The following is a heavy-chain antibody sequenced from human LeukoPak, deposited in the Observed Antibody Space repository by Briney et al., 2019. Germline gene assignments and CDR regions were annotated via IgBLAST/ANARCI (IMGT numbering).Heavy chain of an antibody. V-gene: IGHV3-7*01. CDR3: ASLDY. J-gene: IGHJ4*02. CDR2: IKQDGSEK. CDR1: GFTFSSSW. Sequence: GGSLRLSCVVSGFTFSSSWMNWVRQAPGKGLEWVANIKQDGSEKYYVDSVKGRFTISRDNAKNSLYLQMNTLRAEDTAVYYCASLDYWGQGTLVTVSS.